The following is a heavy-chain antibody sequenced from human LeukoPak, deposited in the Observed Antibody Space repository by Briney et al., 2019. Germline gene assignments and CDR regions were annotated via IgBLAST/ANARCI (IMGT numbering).Heavy chain of an antibody. D-gene: IGHD5-24*01. J-gene: IGHJ6*03. CDR3: ARDLGWRWLPDSYYYYYMDV. Sequence: GASVKVSCKASGGTFSSYAIGWVRQAPGQGLEWMGGIIPIFGTANYAQKFQGRVTITTDESTRTAYMELSSLRSEDTAVYYCARDLGWRWLPDSYYYYYMDVWGKGTTVTVSS. CDR2: IIPIFGTA. CDR1: GGTFSSYA. V-gene: IGHV1-69*05.